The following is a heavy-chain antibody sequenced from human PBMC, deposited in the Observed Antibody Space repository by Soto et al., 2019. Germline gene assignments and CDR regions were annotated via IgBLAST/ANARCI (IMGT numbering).Heavy chain of an antibody. CDR1: GFTFSDYA. CDR2: VSHDGRNT. CDR3: ATGGRQWLVTSDFNY. J-gene: IGHJ4*02. Sequence: VQLVESGGGVVQPGRSLRLSCAASGFTFSDYAMHWVRQAPGKGLEWVAVVSHDGRNTHYADSVEGRFTISRDSSKNTVSLEMTSLRAEDTAVYYGATGGRQWLVTSDFNYWGQGALVTVSS. D-gene: IGHD6-19*01. V-gene: IGHV3-30*03.